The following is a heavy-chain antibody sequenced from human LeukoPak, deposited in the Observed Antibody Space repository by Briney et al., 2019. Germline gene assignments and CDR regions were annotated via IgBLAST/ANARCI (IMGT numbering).Heavy chain of an antibody. CDR1: GGSISTYC. Sequence: SDTLSLTCSVSGGSISTYCWSWIRQPPGKGLEWIGNIYHTGSTNYNPSLKHRVTMSLDTPKNQFSLRLSSVTAADTAVYYCARRLADFPTDHWGQGTLVTVSS. V-gene: IGHV4-59*08. CDR3: ARRLADFPTDH. D-gene: IGHD3-9*01. J-gene: IGHJ4*02. CDR2: IYHTGST.